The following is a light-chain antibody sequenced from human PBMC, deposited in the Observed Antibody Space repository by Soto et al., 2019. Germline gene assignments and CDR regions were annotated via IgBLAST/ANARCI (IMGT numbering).Light chain of an antibody. CDR2: GAS. CDR1: QDVSTN. CDR3: QQYYQWPSYT. J-gene: IGKJ2*01. Sequence: ETVMTQSPDTLSVSPGESATLSCRASQDVSTNLAWFQQKPGQTPRLVLYGASKRATGIPARFSGSGSGRHFTLTISSLQSEDFGVYYCQQYYQWPSYTFGQGTKVDIK. V-gene: IGKV3-15*01.